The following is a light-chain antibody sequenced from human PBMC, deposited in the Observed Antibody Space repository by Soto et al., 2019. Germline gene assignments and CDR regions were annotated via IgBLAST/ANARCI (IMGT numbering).Light chain of an antibody. CDR3: SSYAGSNNLYV. CDR2: EVS. V-gene: IGLV2-8*01. J-gene: IGLJ1*01. CDR1: SSDVGGYNY. Sequence: QSVLTQPPSASGTAGQGVTISCTGTSSDVGGYNYVSWYQQHPGKAPKLMIYEVSKRPSGVPDRFSGSKSGNTASLTVSGLQAEDEADYYCSSYAGSNNLYVFGTGTKLTVL.